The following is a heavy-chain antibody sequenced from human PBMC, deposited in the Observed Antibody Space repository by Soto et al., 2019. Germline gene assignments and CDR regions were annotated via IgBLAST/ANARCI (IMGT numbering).Heavy chain of an antibody. CDR2: INSDGSST. D-gene: IGHD2-15*01. CDR3: ARDFHRVAMDV. CDR1: GFNFSSYW. Sequence: GGSMSLSCAASGFNFSSYWMHWVRPAPGKGLVWVSRINSDGSSTSYADSVKGRFTISRDNAKNTLYLQMNSLRAEDTAVYYCARDFHRVAMDVWGQGTTVTVSS. V-gene: IGHV3-74*01. J-gene: IGHJ6*02.